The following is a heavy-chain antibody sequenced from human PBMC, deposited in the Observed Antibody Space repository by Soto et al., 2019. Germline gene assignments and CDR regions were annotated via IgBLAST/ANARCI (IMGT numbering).Heavy chain of an antibody. V-gene: IGHV4-59*01. CDR3: ARHPDYVDYVGWFDP. J-gene: IGHJ5*02. CDR2: VYYSGST. D-gene: IGHD4-17*01. CDR1: GGSISSSY. Sequence: QVQLQESGPGLVKPSETLSLTCTVSGGSISSSYWSWIRQPPGKGLEWIGYVYYSGSTNYNPSLKCRVTISIDTSKNQFSLKLRSVTAADTAVYYCARHPDYVDYVGWFDPWGQGTLVTVSS.